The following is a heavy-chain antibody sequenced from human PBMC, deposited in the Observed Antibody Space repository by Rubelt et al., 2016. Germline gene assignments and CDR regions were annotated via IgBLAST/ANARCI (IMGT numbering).Heavy chain of an antibody. CDR1: GFSLSTSGMC. J-gene: IGHJ5*02. D-gene: IGHD6-13*01. V-gene: IGHV2-70*15. CDR3: ARMGPGQQLVSGWFDP. CDR2: IDWDDDK. Sequence: QVTLRESGPALVKPTQTLTLTCSFSGFSLSTSGMCVSWIRQPPGKALEWLARIDWDDDKYYSTSLKTRLTISNDTSKNQEVLTMPNMDPVDTATYYWARMGPGQQLVSGWFDPWGQGTLVTVSS.